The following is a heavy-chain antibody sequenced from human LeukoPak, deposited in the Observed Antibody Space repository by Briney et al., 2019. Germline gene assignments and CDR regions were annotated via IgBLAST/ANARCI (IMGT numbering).Heavy chain of an antibody. CDR3: ARAGRYGTFDY. Sequence: PSETLSLTCAVYGGSFSGYYWSWIRQPPGKGLEWIGEINHSGSTNYNPSLKSRVTISVDTSKNQFSLKLSSVTAADTAVYYCARAGRYGTFDYWGQGTLATVSS. CDR2: INHSGST. CDR1: GGSFSGYY. V-gene: IGHV4-34*01. D-gene: IGHD4-17*01. J-gene: IGHJ4*02.